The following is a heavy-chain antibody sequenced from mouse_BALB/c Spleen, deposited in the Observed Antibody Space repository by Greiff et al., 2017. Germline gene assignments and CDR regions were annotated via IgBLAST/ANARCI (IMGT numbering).Heavy chain of an antibody. V-gene: IGHV5-6*02. CDR2: ISSGGSYT. CDR1: GFTFSSYG. Sequence: EVMLVESGGDLVKPGGSLKLSCAASGFTFSSYGMSWVRQTPDKRLEWVATISSGGSYTYYPDSVKGRFTISRDNAKNTLYLQMSSLKSEDTAMYYCARQNPHYFDYWGQGTTLTVSS. J-gene: IGHJ2*01. CDR3: ARQNPHYFDY.